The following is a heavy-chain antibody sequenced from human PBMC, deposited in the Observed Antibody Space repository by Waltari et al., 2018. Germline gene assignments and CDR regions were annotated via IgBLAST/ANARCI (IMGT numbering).Heavy chain of an antibody. CDR3: ARVRVVVPAAPGYWFDP. V-gene: IGHV4-31*03. CDR1: GGSISSGGYY. CDR2: IYYSGST. J-gene: IGHJ5*02. Sequence: QVQLQESGPGLVKPSQTLSLTCTVSGGSISSGGYYWSWIRQHPGQGLEWIGYIYYSGSTYYNPSLKSRVTISVDTSKNQFSLKLSSVTAADTAVYYCARVRVVVPAAPGYWFDPWGQGTLVTVSS. D-gene: IGHD2-2*01.